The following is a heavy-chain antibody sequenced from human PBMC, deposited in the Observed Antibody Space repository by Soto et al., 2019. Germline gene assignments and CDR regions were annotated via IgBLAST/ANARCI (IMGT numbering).Heavy chain of an antibody. D-gene: IGHD6-19*01. Sequence: PGGSLRHSCAASGFTFSSYAMHWVRQAPGKGLEWVAVISYDGSNKYYADSVKGRFTISRDNSKNTLYLQMNSLRAEDTAVYYCARDLGSGWYSYYYYYGMDVWGQGTTVTVSS. CDR3: ARDLGSGWYSYYYYYGMDV. V-gene: IGHV3-30-3*01. CDR1: GFTFSSYA. J-gene: IGHJ6*02. CDR2: ISYDGSNK.